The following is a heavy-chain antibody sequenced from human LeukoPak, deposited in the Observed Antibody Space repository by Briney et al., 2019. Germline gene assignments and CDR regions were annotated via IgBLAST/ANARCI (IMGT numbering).Heavy chain of an antibody. J-gene: IGHJ4*02. Sequence: GGSLRLSCAASGFTFSDYYMSWIRQAPGKGLEWVSYISSSSSYTNYADSVKGRFTISRDNAKNSLYLQMNSLRAEDTAVYYCARDRTGGDYYDSSGYSYWGQGTLVTVSS. V-gene: IGHV3-11*05. CDR2: ISSSSSYT. CDR1: GFTFSDYY. CDR3: ARDRTGGDYYDSSGYSY. D-gene: IGHD3-22*01.